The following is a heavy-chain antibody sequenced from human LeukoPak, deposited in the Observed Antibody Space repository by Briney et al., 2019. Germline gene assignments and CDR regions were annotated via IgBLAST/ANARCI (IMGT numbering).Heavy chain of an antibody. D-gene: IGHD3-22*01. CDR1: GFTFSSYA. CDR3: ARRYYDSSGSPFPY. Sequence: PGGSLRLSCAASGFTFSSYAMHWVRQAPGKGLEWVAVISCDGSNKYYADSVKGRFTISRDNSKNTLYLQMNSLRAEDTAVYHCARRYYDSSGSPFPYWGQGTLVTVSS. CDR2: ISCDGSNK. J-gene: IGHJ4*02. V-gene: IGHV3-30-3*01.